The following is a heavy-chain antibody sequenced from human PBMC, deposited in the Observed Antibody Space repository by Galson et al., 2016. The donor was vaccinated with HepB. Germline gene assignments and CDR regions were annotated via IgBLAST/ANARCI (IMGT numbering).Heavy chain of an antibody. CDR2: INPHSGGT. D-gene: IGHD5-24*01. J-gene: IGHJ4*02. CDR3: ARDVELDRRLFLSY. Sequence: SVKVSCKASGYTFTGYYIHWVRQAPGQGLELMGRINPHSGGTNYAQKFQGRVTMTRDTSINKAYMQLSRLRSDDTAVYYCARDVELDRRLFLSYWGQGTLLAVSS. CDR1: GYTFTGYY. V-gene: IGHV1-2*06.